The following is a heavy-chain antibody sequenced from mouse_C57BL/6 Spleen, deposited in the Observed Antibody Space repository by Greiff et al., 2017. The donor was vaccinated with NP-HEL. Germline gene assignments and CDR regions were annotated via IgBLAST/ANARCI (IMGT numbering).Heavy chain of an antibody. CDR3: ARGDSSGTGFDY. CDR2: FHPYNDDT. J-gene: IGHJ2*01. V-gene: IGHV1-47*01. Sequence: VQLQQSGAELVKPGASVKMSCKASGYTFTTYPIEWMKQNHGKSLEWIGNFHPYNDDTKYNEQFKDKATLTVDKSSSTVYLELSRLTSDDSAVYYCARGDSSGTGFDYWGQGTTLTVSS. D-gene: IGHD3-2*02. CDR1: GYTFTTYP.